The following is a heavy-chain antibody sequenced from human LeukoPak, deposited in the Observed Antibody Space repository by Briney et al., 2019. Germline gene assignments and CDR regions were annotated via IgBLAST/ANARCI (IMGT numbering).Heavy chain of an antibody. J-gene: IGHJ4*02. V-gene: IGHV3-30*18. CDR2: ISYDGNDK. D-gene: IGHD2-2*01. CDR3: AKGVDIVVVRTAGDY. Sequence: GGSLRLSCAASGFIFSNYGMFWVRQAPGKGLEWVAIISYDGNDKYYADSVKGRFTISRDNYKNMLYLQMSSLRAEDTAVYYCAKGVDIVVVRTAGDYWGQGTLVTVSS. CDR1: GFIFSNYG.